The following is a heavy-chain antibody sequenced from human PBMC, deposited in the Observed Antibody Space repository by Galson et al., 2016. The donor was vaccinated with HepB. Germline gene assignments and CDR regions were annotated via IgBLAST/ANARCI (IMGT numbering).Heavy chain of an antibody. V-gene: IGHV4-59*01. Sequence: SETLSLTCTVSGGSISSYYWSWIRQPPGKGLEWIGYIYDNGRTNYNPSLKSRVTISVDTSKKEFSLKLKSVTAADTAVYYCARAPHYYDSSGSSHFFDSWGQGTLVTVSS. CDR1: GGSISSYY. J-gene: IGHJ4*02. CDR3: ARAPHYYDSSGSSHFFDS. D-gene: IGHD3-22*01. CDR2: IYDNGRT.